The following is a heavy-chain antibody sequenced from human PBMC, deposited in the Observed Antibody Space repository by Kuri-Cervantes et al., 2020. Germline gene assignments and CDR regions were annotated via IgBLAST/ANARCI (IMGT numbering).Heavy chain of an antibody. V-gene: IGHV1-69*13. J-gene: IGHJ6*03. CDR1: GGTFSSYA. CDR2: IIPIFGTA. Sequence: SVKVSFKASGGTFSSYAISWVRQAPGQGLEWMGGIIPIFGTANYAQKFQGRVTITADESTSTAYMELSSLRSEDTAVYYCAAGFWSGYSYYYYYMDVWGKGTTVTVSS. D-gene: IGHD3-3*01. CDR3: AAGFWSGYSYYYYYMDV.